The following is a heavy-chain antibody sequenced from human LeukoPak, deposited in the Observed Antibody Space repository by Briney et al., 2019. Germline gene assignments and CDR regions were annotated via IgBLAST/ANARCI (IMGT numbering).Heavy chain of an antibody. CDR3: ASSDYDDYNWFDR. CDR1: GFTFSDYY. D-gene: IGHD4-17*01. Sequence: GGSLKLSCAASGFTFSDYYMSWIRQAPGKGLEWVSYISSSSSYTNYADSVKGRFTISRDNAKNSLYLQMNSLRAEDTAVYYCASSDYDDYNWFDRWGQGTLVTVSS. J-gene: IGHJ5*02. CDR2: ISSSSSYT. V-gene: IGHV3-11*06.